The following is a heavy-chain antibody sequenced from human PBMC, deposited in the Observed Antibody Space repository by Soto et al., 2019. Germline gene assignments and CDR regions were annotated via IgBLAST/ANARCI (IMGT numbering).Heavy chain of an antibody. CDR2: ISSNGGST. J-gene: IGHJ5*02. CDR3: ARSGLSSSWYHWFDP. CDR1: GFTFSSYA. Sequence: EVQLVESGGGLVQPGGSLRLSCAASGFTFSSYAMHWVRQAPGKGLEYVSAISSNGGSTYYANSVKGRFTISRDNSKNTLYLQMGSLRAEDMAVYYCARSGLSSSWYHWFDPWGQGTLVTVSS. V-gene: IGHV3-64*01. D-gene: IGHD6-13*01.